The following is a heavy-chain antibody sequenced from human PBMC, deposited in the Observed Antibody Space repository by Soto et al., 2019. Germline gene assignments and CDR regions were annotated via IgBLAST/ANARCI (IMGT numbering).Heavy chain of an antibody. CDR3: ARGDCVGGPCYSLAGSFYYYMDV. Sequence: EVQLVESGGGLVQPGGSLRLSCAASGFTFSNYWMYWVRQAPGKGLVWVSRINSDGSVSSYADSVKGRLTISRDNVKNTLYLQMNSLRAEDTAVNYCARGDCVGGPCYSLAGSFYYYMDVWGKGTTVTVFS. CDR1: GFTFSNYW. D-gene: IGHD2-15*01. J-gene: IGHJ6*03. V-gene: IGHV3-74*01. CDR2: INSDGSVS.